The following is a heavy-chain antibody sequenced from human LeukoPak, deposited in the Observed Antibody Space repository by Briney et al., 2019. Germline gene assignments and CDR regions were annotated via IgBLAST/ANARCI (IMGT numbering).Heavy chain of an antibody. CDR3: AKSRGYSYGYGGEAFDI. CDR2: TSGSGGST. D-gene: IGHD5-18*01. J-gene: IGHJ3*02. Sequence: GGSLRLSCAASGFTFSSYAMSWVRQAPGKGLEWVSATSGSGGSTYYADSVQGRFTISRDNSKNTLYLQMNSLRAEDTAAYSCAKSRGYSYGYGGEAFDIWGQGTMVTVSS. CDR1: GFTFSSYA. V-gene: IGHV3-23*01.